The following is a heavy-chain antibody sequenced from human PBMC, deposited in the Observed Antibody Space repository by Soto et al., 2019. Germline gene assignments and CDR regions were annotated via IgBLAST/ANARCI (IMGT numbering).Heavy chain of an antibody. D-gene: IGHD2-15*01. J-gene: IGHJ4*02. Sequence: GGSLRLSCAASGFTFSSYWMSWVRQAPGKGLEYVSAISSNGGSTYYADSVKGRFTISRDNSKNTLYLQMSSLRAEDTALYYCVKGIVVVVAATFDYWGQGTLVTVSS. V-gene: IGHV3-64D*06. CDR2: ISSNGGST. CDR1: GFTFSSYW. CDR3: VKGIVVVVAATFDY.